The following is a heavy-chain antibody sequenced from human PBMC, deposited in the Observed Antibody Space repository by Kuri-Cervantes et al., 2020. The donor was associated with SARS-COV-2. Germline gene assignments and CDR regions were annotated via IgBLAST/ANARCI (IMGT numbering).Heavy chain of an antibody. Sequence: SETLSLTCTVSGGSISSYYWSWIRQPPGKGLEWIGYIYYSGSTNYNPSLKSRVTMSVDTSKNRFSLKLSSVTAADTAVYYCASYRDFWSGTAGIDYWGQGTLVTVSS. V-gene: IGHV4-59*01. CDR2: IYYSGST. CDR3: ASYRDFWSGTAGIDY. CDR1: GGSISSYY. J-gene: IGHJ4*02. D-gene: IGHD3-3*01.